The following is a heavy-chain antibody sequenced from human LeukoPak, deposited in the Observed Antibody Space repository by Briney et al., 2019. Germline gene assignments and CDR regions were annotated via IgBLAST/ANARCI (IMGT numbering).Heavy chain of an antibody. CDR2: ISASGNT. J-gene: IGHJ4*02. V-gene: IGHV4-4*09. D-gene: IGHD1-26*01. CDR3: ARLTGGGSYWGYFDY. Sequence: SETLSLTCTVSGASIPSSYYWSWIRQPPGKGPECIGYISASGNTNYNPSLKSRVTISVDTSKSQFSLNLSSVTAADTAIYYCARLTGGGSYWGYFDYWGQGNLVTVSS. CDR1: GASIPSSYY.